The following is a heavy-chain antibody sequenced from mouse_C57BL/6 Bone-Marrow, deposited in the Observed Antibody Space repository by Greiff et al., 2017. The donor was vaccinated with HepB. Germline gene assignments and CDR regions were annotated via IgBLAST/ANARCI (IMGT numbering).Heavy chain of an antibody. Sequence: VKLQQPGAELVKPGASVKMSCKASGYTFTSYWITWVKQRPGQGLEWIGDIYPGSGSTNYNEKFNSKATLTVDTSSSTAYMQLSSLTSEDSAVYYCARLRYYGSSYSYAMDYWGQGTSVTVSS. CDR2: IYPGSGST. CDR3: ARLRYYGSSYSYAMDY. CDR1: GYTFTSYW. J-gene: IGHJ4*01. D-gene: IGHD1-1*01. V-gene: IGHV1-55*01.